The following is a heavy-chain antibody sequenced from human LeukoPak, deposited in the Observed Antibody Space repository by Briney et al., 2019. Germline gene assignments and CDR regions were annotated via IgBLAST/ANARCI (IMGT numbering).Heavy chain of an antibody. V-gene: IGHV3-21*01. CDR2: ISHSSTYM. Sequence: GGSLRLSCAASGFTFNSYSMNWVRQTPEKGREWVSSISHSSTYMYYTDSVKGRFTISRDNAKNSLYLQMNSLRAEDTAVYYCARVPPTTAHSWGQGTLVTVSS. CDR1: GFTFNSYS. D-gene: IGHD4-17*01. CDR3: ARVPPTTAHS. J-gene: IGHJ4*02.